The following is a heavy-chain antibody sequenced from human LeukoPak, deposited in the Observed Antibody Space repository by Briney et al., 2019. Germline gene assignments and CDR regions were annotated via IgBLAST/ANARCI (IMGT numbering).Heavy chain of an antibody. D-gene: IGHD3-22*01. J-gene: IGHJ6*02. Sequence: ASVTVSCTAPGYTFTSYGISWVRQAPGQGLEWMGWISAYNGNTNYAQKLQGRVTMTTDTSTSTAYMELRSLRSDDTAVYYCARDQLDSSGSRIYYYYGMDVWGQGTTVTVSS. V-gene: IGHV1-18*01. CDR2: ISAYNGNT. CDR3: ARDQLDSSGSRIYYYYGMDV. CDR1: GYTFTSYG.